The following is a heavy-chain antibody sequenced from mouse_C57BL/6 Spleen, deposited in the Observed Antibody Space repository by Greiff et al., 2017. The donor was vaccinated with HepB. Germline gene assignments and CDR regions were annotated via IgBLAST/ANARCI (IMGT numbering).Heavy chain of an antibody. D-gene: IGHD2-4*01. V-gene: IGHV1-26*01. CDR1: GYTFTDYY. J-gene: IGHJ4*01. CDR3: AREGMITRAMDY. CDR2: INPNNGGT. Sequence: VQLQQSGPELVKPGASVKISCKASGYTFTDYYMNWVKQSHGKSLEWIGDINPNNGGTSYNQKFKGKATLTVDKSSSTAYMELRSLTSEDSAVYYCAREGMITRAMDYWGQGTSVTVSS.